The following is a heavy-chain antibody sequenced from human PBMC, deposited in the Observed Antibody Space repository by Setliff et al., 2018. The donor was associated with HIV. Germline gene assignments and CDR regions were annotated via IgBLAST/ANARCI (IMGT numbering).Heavy chain of an antibody. V-gene: IGHV4-39*01. D-gene: IGHD4-17*01. J-gene: IGHJ4*02. CDR3: AAFLVSPVTTQDY. CDR2: LSPSGTT. CDR1: GGSASNSRYY. Sequence: KASETLSLTCTVSGGSASNSRYYWGWIRQPPGKGLEWIGELSPSGTTRPNPSLQSRVIISLDTSKNQFSLKLTSVTAADTAMYYCAAFLVSPVTTQDYWGQGTPVTVSS.